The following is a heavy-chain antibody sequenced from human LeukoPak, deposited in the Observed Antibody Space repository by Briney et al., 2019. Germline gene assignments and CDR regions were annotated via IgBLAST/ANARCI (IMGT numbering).Heavy chain of an antibody. CDR3: GTSMDF. Sequence: PGGSLRLSCAASGFTSSSYWMHWVRQAPGKGLEWVANIKQDGSEKYYVDSVKGRFTISRDNAKSSLYLQMNSLRAEDTAVYYCGTSMDFWGKGTTVTVSS. CDR1: GFTSSSYW. CDR2: IKQDGSEK. V-gene: IGHV3-7*01. D-gene: IGHD1-1*01. J-gene: IGHJ6*04.